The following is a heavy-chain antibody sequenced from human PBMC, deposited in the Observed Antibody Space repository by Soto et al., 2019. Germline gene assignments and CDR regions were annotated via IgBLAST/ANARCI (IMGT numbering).Heavy chain of an antibody. CDR1: GGSITNSNW. J-gene: IGHJ4*02. D-gene: IGHD1-26*01. V-gene: IGHV4-4*02. CDR2: IYHAGST. CDR3: ARGPPIVGNTRPLES. Sequence: PSETLSLTCNVSGGSITNSNWWSWVRLPPAKGLEWIGDIYHAGSTKYNPSLERRVTMSVDTSNNQFGLTLTSVTAADTAVYFCARGPPIVGNTRPLESWGQGTLVTVSS.